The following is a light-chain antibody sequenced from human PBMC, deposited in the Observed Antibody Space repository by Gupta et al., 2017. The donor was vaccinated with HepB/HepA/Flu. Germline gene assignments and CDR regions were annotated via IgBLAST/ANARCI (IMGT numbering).Light chain of an antibody. J-gene: IGKJ1*01. Sequence: DIQMTQSPSSLSASVGDTVTITCRASQSITSYLNWYQQKPGQAPKLLIYTASTLQSGVPSRFSCSRSGTDFTLTIHGLQPEDFATYFCQQSYSSPVTFGQGTRVDIK. V-gene: IGKV1-39*01. CDR2: TAS. CDR3: QQSYSSPVT. CDR1: QSITSY.